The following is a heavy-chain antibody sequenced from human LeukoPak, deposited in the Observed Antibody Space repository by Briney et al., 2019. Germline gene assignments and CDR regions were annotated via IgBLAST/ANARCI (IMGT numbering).Heavy chain of an antibody. J-gene: IGHJ4*02. CDR3: ARVRYYYDSSGYYLDY. CDR1: GGTFSSYA. Sequence: ASVKVSCKASGGTFSSYAISWVRQAPGQGLEWMGRIIPILGIASYAQKFQGRVTITADKSTSTAYMELSSLRSEDTAVYYCARVRYYYDSSGYYLDYWGQGTLVTVSS. CDR2: IIPILGIA. V-gene: IGHV1-69*04. D-gene: IGHD3-22*01.